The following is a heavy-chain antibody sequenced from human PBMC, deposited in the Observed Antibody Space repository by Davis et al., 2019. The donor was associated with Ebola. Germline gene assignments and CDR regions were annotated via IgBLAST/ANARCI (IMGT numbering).Heavy chain of an antibody. CDR1: GFSLTTYW. J-gene: IGHJ4*02. D-gene: IGHD4-23*01. CDR2: LDHGGSGK. Sequence: GGSLRLSCAASGFSLTTYWMSWVRQAPGKGLEWVANLDHGGSGKYYVDSVKGRFTISRDNAKNSLSLQMSSLRADDTAMYYCARDLVYGGNAFFDYWGQGTPVRVSS. V-gene: IGHV3-7*03. CDR3: ARDLVYGGNAFFDY.